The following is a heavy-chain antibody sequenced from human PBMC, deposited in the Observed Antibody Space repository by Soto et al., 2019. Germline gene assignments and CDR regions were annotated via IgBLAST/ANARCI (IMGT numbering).Heavy chain of an antibody. Sequence: SETLSLTCTVSGGSISSYYWSWIRQPPGKGLEWIGYIYYSGSTNYNPSLKSRVTISVDTSKNQFSLKLSSVTAADTAVYYCARERDSGYLDYWGQGTLVTSPQ. V-gene: IGHV4-59*01. D-gene: IGHD1-26*01. CDR2: IYYSGST. J-gene: IGHJ4*02. CDR1: GGSISSYY. CDR3: ARERDSGYLDY.